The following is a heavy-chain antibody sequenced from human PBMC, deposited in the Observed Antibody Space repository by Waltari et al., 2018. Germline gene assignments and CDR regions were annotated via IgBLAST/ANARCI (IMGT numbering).Heavy chain of an antibody. V-gene: IGHV3-23*04. CDR3: AKALTLSSTWDMH. CDR1: GFTFSSYA. Sequence: EVQLVESGGGLVQPGGSLRLSCAASGFTFSSYAMSWVRQVPGKGLEWVSSISGNGANTYYADSVKDRFTISRDNSKNTLFLQMDSLRAEDTAVYYCAKALTLSSTWDMHWGQGTLVTVSS. CDR2: ISGNGANT. D-gene: IGHD6-13*01. J-gene: IGHJ4*02.